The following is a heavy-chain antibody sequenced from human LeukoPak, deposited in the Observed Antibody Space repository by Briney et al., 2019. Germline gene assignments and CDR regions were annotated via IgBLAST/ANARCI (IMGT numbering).Heavy chain of an antibody. CDR2: ITSSSSYI. Sequence: GGSLRLSCAASGFTFSSYTMNWVRQAPGRGLEWVSSITSSSSYIYFADSLKGRFTNSRDNAKNSLYLQMSSLRAEDTAVYYCARGRWSFDYWGQGTLVTVSS. CDR3: ARGRWSFDY. V-gene: IGHV3-21*01. J-gene: IGHJ4*02. CDR1: GFTFSSYT. D-gene: IGHD5-24*01.